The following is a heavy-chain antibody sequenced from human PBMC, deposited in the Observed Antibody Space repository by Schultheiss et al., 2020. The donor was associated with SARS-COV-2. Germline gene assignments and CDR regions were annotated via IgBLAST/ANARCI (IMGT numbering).Heavy chain of an antibody. D-gene: IGHD3-22*01. CDR2: IYYSGST. Sequence: SQTLSLTCTVSGGSISSYYWSWIRQPPGKGLEWIGYIYYSGSTNYNPSLKSRVTISVDTSKNQFSLKLSSVTAADTAVYYCARHRSGYPPRYGMDVWGQGTTVTVSS. V-gene: IGHV4-59*01. J-gene: IGHJ6*02. CDR3: ARHRSGYPPRYGMDV. CDR1: GGSISSYY.